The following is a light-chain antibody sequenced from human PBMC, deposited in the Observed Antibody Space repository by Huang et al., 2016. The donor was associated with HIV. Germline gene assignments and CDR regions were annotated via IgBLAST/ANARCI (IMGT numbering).Light chain of an antibody. Sequence: DIQMTQSPSSLSASVGDRVTITCRTSQSVGNSLNWYQQKPGKAPELLIYASSLQAWVSSRFSGSGSGTDFTLIISSLQPEDFATYYCQQSYSSPWTFGQGTKVDLK. J-gene: IGKJ1*01. V-gene: IGKV1-39*01. CDR1: QSVGNS. CDR3: QQSYSSPWT. CDR2: AS.